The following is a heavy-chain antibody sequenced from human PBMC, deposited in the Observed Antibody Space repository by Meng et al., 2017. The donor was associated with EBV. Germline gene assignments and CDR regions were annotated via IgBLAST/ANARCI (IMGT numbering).Heavy chain of an antibody. Sequence: QVQLGQVGAGVEKPGDSVKVSCKASGYTFTGYYMHLVRQAPGQGLEWMGRINPNSGGTNYAQKFQGRVTMTRDTSISTAYMELSRLRSDDTAVYYCARVGIAVAGTGDYWGQGTLVTVSS. J-gene: IGHJ4*02. D-gene: IGHD6-19*01. V-gene: IGHV1-2*06. CDR2: INPNSGGT. CDR1: GYTFTGYY. CDR3: ARVGIAVAGTGDY.